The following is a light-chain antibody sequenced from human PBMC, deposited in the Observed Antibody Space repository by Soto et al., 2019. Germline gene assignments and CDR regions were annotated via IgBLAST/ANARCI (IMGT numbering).Light chain of an antibody. CDR1: QDISSY. CDR2: PAS. CDR3: QQRHSYPIT. J-gene: IGKJ5*01. V-gene: IGKV1-9*01. Sequence: DIQLTQSPSFLSASVGDRVTVTCRASQDISSYLAWYQQKPGKAPKLLIHPASTLQSGVPSRFSGSGSGAEFTLTISSLQPDDFATYYCQQRHSYPITFGQGTRLDIK.